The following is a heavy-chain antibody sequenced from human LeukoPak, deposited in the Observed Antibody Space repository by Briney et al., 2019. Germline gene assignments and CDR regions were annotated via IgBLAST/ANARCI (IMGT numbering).Heavy chain of an antibody. V-gene: IGHV3-23*01. CDR1: GFTFSNYA. CDR2: ISGSGGST. Sequence: GGSLRLSCAASGFTFSNYAMSWVRQAPGKGLEWVSGISGSGGSTYYVDSVKGRFTISRDYSKNTLYLQMNSLRAEDTAVYYCAKGAFRRAFDIWGQGTMVTVSS. CDR3: AKGAFRRAFDI. J-gene: IGHJ3*02.